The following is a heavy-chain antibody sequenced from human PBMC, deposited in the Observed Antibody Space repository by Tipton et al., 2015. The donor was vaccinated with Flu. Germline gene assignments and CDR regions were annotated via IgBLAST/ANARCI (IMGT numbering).Heavy chain of an antibody. CDR2: IGTAGDT. CDR1: GFTFSSYD. J-gene: IGHJ6*02. D-gene: IGHD3-3*01. Sequence: SLRLSCAASGFTFSSYDMHWVRQATGKGLEWVSAIGTAGDTYYPGSVKGRFTISRENAKNSLYLQMNSLRAGDTAVYYCARTRPGFGVASPYGMDVWGQGTTVTVSS. CDR3: ARTRPGFGVASPYGMDV. V-gene: IGHV3-13*01.